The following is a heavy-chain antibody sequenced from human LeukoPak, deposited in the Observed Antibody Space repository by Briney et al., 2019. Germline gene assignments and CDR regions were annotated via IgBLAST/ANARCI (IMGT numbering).Heavy chain of an antibody. CDR2: ISAYNGNT. D-gene: IGHD3-10*01. V-gene: IGHV1-18*01. J-gene: IGHJ5*02. Sequence: GSSVKVSCKASGDTFSSYAISWLRQAPGQGLEWMGWISAYNGNTNYAQKLQGRVTMTTDTSTSTAYMELRSLRSDDTAVYYCARAVVRGDTITEDWFDPWGQGTLVTVSS. CDR3: ARAVVRGDTITEDWFDP. CDR1: GDTFSSYA.